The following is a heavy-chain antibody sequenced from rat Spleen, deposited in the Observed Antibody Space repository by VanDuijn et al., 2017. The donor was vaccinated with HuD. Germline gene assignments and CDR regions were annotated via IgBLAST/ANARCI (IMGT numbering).Heavy chain of an antibody. J-gene: IGHJ2*01. CDR2: ISPSGGGT. D-gene: IGHD1-9*01. Sequence: EVQLVESGGGLVQPGRSLKLSCAASGFTFSSYDMAWVRQAPTTHLEWVASISPSGGGTYYRDSVRGRFTVSRDNAKSTLSLQMDSLRSEDTATYYCARRHYGYTDYFDYWGQGVMVTVSS. V-gene: IGHV5-25*01. CDR1: GFTFSSYD. CDR3: ARRHYGYTDYFDY.